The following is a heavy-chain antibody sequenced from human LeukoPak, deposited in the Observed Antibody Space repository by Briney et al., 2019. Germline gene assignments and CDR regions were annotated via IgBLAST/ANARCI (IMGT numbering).Heavy chain of an antibody. Sequence: GGSLRLSCAASGFTFSGSYMAWVRQAPGKGLVWVSRINGDGSSTDYADSVKGRFTISRDNSKDTLYLQMNSLRAEDTAVYYCAKGYSYRDYWGQGTLVTVSS. J-gene: IGHJ4*02. D-gene: IGHD5-18*01. CDR2: INGDGSST. CDR1: GFTFSGSY. V-gene: IGHV3-74*01. CDR3: AKGYSYRDY.